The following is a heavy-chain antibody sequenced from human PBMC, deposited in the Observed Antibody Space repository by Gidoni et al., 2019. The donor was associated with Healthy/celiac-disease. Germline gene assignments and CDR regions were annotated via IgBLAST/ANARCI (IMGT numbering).Heavy chain of an antibody. Sequence: QVQLVQSGAEVKKPGASVKVSCKASGYTFTPYDINWVRQATGQGLAVMGWMNPNSGNTGYAKKFQGRVPMTRNTSISTAYMELSSLRSEDTAVYYCARGETGTYAFDIWGQGTMVTVSS. CDR3: ARGETGTYAFDI. J-gene: IGHJ3*02. V-gene: IGHV1-8*01. CDR2: MNPNSGNT. CDR1: GYTFTPYD. D-gene: IGHD1-1*01.